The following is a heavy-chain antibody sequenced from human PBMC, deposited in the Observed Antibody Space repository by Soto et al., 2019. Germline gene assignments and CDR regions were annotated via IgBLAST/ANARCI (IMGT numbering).Heavy chain of an antibody. CDR1: GFTFSSYA. CDR2: ISGSGGST. CDR3: ATRTVYSSSSAYYYYGMDV. D-gene: IGHD6-6*01. V-gene: IGHV3-23*01. J-gene: IGHJ6*02. Sequence: QTGGSLRLSCAASGFTFSSYAMSWVRQAPGKGLEWVSAISGSGGSTYYADSVKGRFTISRDNSKNTLYLQMNSLRAEDTAVYYCATRTVYSSSSAYYYYGMDVWGQGTTVTVSS.